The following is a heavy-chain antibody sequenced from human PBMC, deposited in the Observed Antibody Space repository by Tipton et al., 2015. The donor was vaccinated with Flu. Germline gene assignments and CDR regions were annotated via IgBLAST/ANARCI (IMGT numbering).Heavy chain of an antibody. CDR3: ARERGSNGHSTYYYYMDV. V-gene: IGHV4-61*01. J-gene: IGHJ6*03. CDR2: IYYSGST. Sequence: LRLSCTVSGGSVSSGSYYWSWIRQPPGKGLEWIGYIYYSGSTNYNPSLKSRVTISVDTSKNQFSLKLSSVTAADTAVYYCARERGSNGHSTYYYYMDVWGKGTSVTVSS. CDR1: GGSVSSGSYY. D-gene: IGHD4-17*01.